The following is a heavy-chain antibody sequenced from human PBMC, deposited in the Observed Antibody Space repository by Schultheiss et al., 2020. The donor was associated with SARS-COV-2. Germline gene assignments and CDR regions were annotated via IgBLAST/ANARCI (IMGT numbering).Heavy chain of an antibody. CDR2: IYHSGGT. CDR3: ARDVRDFWSNWFDP. J-gene: IGHJ5*02. V-gene: IGHV4-4*02. Sequence: SETLSLTCAVSGGSISSSNWWSWVRQPPGKGLEWIGEIYHSGGTNYNPSLKSRVTISVDKSKNQFSLKLSSVTAADTAVYYCARDVRDFWSNWFDPWGQGTLVTVSS. D-gene: IGHD3-3*01. CDR1: GGSISSSNW.